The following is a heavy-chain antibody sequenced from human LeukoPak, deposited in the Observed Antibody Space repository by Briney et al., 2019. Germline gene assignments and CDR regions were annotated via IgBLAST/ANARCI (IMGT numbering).Heavy chain of an antibody. V-gene: IGHV3-48*01. J-gene: IGHJ4*02. D-gene: IGHD6-13*01. Sequence: GGSLRLSCAASGFTFSTYSMSWVRQAPGKGLEWVSYISSSSSAIYYTDSVKGRFTISRDNAKSSLYLQMNSLRAEDTAVYYCARGAASGTSRFDYWGQGTLVTVSS. CDR2: ISSSSSAI. CDR3: ARGAASGTSRFDY. CDR1: GFTFSTYS.